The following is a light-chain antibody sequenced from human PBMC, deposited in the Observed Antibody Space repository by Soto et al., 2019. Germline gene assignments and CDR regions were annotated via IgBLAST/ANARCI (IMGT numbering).Light chain of an antibody. CDR2: DVS. J-gene: IGLJ1*01. Sequence: ALTQPRSVSGSPGQSVTISCTGTSSDVGGYNYVSWYQQHPGKAPKLMIYDVSKRPSGVSNRFSGPKSGNTASLTISGLQAEDEADYYCSSYTTSSTRVFGTGTKVTVL. CDR1: SSDVGGYNY. CDR3: SSYTTSSTRV. V-gene: IGLV2-14*01.